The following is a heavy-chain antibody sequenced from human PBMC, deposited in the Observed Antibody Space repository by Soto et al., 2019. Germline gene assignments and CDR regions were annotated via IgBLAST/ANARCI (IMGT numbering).Heavy chain of an antibody. CDR2: ISAYNGNK. CDR1: GYSFTSYG. Sequence: ASVKFSYKATGYSFTSYGISWVRQAPGQGLEWMGWISAYNGNKKYAQKLQGRVTMTTDTSTSTAYMELRSLRSDDTAVYYCARDLGQQLVDYWGQGTLVTVSS. J-gene: IGHJ4*02. CDR3: ARDLGQQLVDY. D-gene: IGHD6-13*01. V-gene: IGHV1-18*01.